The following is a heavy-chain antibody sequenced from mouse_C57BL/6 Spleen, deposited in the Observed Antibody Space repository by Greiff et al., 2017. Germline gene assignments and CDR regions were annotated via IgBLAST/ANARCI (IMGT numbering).Heavy chain of an antibody. V-gene: IGHV1-82*01. CDR1: GYAFSSSW. D-gene: IGHD1-1*01. CDR2: IYPGDGDT. Sequence: QVQLQQSGPELVKPGASVKISCKASGYAFSSSWMNWVKQRPGKGLEWIGRIYPGDGDTNYNGKFKGKGTLTADKSSGTAYMQLSSLTAEYSAVYFCARAPNYYGSSYDWYLDVWGTGTTVTVSS. CDR3: ARAPNYYGSSYDWYLDV. J-gene: IGHJ1*03.